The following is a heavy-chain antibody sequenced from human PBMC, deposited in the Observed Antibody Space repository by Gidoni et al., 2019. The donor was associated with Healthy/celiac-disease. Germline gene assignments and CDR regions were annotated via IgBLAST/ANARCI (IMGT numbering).Heavy chain of an antibody. J-gene: IGHJ5*02. CDR2: ISGSGGST. CDR3: AKGRYSSGWYNWFDP. D-gene: IGHD6-19*01. CDR1: GFTCSSYA. Sequence: EVSLLESGGGSVQPGGSLRLSFAASGFTCSSYAMSWVRQAPGKGLEGFSAISGSGGSTYYTYSVKGRFTISRDNSKNTLYLQMNSLRAEDTAVYYCAKGRYSSGWYNWFDPWGQGTLVTVSS. V-gene: IGHV3-23*01.